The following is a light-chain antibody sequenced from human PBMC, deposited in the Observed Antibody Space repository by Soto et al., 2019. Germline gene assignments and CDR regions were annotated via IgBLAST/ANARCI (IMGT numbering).Light chain of an antibody. CDR2: DAS. J-gene: IGKJ1*01. CDR3: QQYGSSGT. Sequence: EIGLKQSAGTLSLSPRERATLSCRATESVVSNYLAWYQLKPGQAPRLLIYDASSRATGIPDRFSGSGSGTDFTLTISRLEPEDFAVYYCQQYGSSGTVGQGTKVDIK. V-gene: IGKV3-20*01. CDR1: ESVVSNY.